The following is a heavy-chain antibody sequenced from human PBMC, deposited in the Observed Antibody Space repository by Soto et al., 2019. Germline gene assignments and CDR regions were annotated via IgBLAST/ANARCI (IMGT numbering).Heavy chain of an antibody. CDR2: IRSSGVSK. V-gene: IGHV3-11*01. CDR1: GFTFTDYD. CDR3: ARVTDSSNYYGMDV. J-gene: IGHJ6*02. D-gene: IGHD6-13*01. Sequence: QVQLVESGGGLVKPGGSLRLSCVASGFTFTDYDLTWIRQAPGKGLEWVSFIRSSGVSKYNAGYVKGRFTISRDNAKKSLFLQMNSLRGEYTSVYYCARVTDSSNYYGMDVWGQGTTVTV.